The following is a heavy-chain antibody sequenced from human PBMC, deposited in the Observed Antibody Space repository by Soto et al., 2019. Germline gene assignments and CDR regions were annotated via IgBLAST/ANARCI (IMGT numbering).Heavy chain of an antibody. J-gene: IGHJ5*02. CDR1: GYTFTNYG. D-gene: IGHD2-8*02. Sequence: QVQLVQSGGEVKIPGASVKVSCKASGYTFTNYGINWVRQAPGQGLEWLGWINPDNGYTKYAQKVQGRVTMTTDTSMTTAYMEVRSLSPDDTAVYFCARAPRHCTGDMCYNWFDPWGQGTLITVSS. CDR3: ARAPRHCTGDMCYNWFDP. V-gene: IGHV1-18*01. CDR2: INPDNGYT.